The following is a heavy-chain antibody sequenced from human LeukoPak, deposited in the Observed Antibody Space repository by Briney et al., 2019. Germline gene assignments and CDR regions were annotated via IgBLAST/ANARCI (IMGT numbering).Heavy chain of an antibody. V-gene: IGHV1-18*01. J-gene: IGHJ4*02. CDR2: ISAYNGNT. Sequence: GASVKVSCKASGYTFTSYGISWVRQAPGQGLEWMGWISAYNGNTNYVQKLQGRVTMTTDTSTSTAYMELRSLRSDDTAVYYCARDRFGVLRYFDWLLILDYWGQGTLVTVSS. CDR1: GYTFTSYG. CDR3: ARDRFGVLRYFDWLLILDY. D-gene: IGHD3-9*01.